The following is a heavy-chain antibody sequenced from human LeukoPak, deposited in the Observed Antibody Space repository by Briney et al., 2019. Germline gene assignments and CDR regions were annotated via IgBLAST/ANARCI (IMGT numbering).Heavy chain of an antibody. CDR1: GFTFSSDE. CDR3: ARGHRPPDY. V-gene: IGHV3-48*03. J-gene: IGHJ4*02. Sequence: GGSLRLSCAAPGFTFSSDEMKGVRQAPGKGLEWVSYISSSGSTIDYADSVKGRFTISRDNGKNSLYLQADSLRAEDTAVYYRARGHRPPDYWGPGNLVTVSS. CDR2: ISSSGSTI.